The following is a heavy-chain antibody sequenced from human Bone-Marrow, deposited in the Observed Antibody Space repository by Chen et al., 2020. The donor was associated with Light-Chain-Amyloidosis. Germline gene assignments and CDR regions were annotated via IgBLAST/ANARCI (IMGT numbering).Heavy chain of an antibody. V-gene: IGHV3-23*01. Sequence: EVQLLESGGGLVQPGGSLRLSCAASGFSFSNYAMSWVRQAPGKGLEWVSAISPSGGRTYYADSVKGRLTISRDNSENTLYLQMNSLRVEDTAVYYCAKDGKEWLPDAWGQVTLVTVSS. CDR1: GFSFSNYA. J-gene: IGHJ5*02. CDR2: ISPSGGRT. D-gene: IGHD3-3*01. CDR3: AKDGKEWLPDA.